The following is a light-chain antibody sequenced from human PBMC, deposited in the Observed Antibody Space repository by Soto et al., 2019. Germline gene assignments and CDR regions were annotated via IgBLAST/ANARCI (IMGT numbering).Light chain of an antibody. Sequence: DIQMTQSPSTLSASVGDRVTITCRASQSISSWLAWYQQXXXXAPKLLIYDASSLESGVPSRFSGSGSGTEFTLTISSLQPDDFATYYCQQYKSYSWTFGQGTKVEIK. CDR3: QQYKSYSWT. CDR2: DAS. CDR1: QSISSW. V-gene: IGKV1-5*01. J-gene: IGKJ1*01.